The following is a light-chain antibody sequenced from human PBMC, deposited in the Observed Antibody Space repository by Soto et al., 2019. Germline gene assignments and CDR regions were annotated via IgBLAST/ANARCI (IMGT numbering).Light chain of an antibody. J-gene: IGKJ1*01. CDR3: QQYHNWPPGT. Sequence: EIVMTQSPATLSVSPGERATLSCRASQSVSSNLAWYQQKPGQAPRLLIYSASTRATGILARFSGSGSGTDFTLTISSLQSEDFAVYYCQQYHNWPPGTFGQGTKVEIK. V-gene: IGKV3-15*01. CDR2: SAS. CDR1: QSVSSN.